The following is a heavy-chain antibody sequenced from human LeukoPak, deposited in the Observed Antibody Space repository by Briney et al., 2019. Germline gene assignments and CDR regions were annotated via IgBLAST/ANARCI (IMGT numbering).Heavy chain of an antibody. Sequence: SQTLSLTCTVSGGSISSGSYYWSWIRQPAGKGLEWIGRIYTSGSTNYNPPLKSRATISVDTSKNQFSLKLSSVTAADTAVYYCAKGRDGHNRDAFDIWGQGTMVTVSS. CDR3: AKGRDGHNRDAFDI. D-gene: IGHD5-24*01. CDR1: GGSISSGSYY. J-gene: IGHJ3*02. CDR2: IYTSGST. V-gene: IGHV4-61*02.